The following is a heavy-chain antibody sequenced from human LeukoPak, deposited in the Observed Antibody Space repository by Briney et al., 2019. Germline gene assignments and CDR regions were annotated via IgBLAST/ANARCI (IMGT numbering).Heavy chain of an antibody. V-gene: IGHV4-59*12. D-gene: IGHD3-22*01. CDR3: ARETRNYYDSSGYYVFDY. CDR1: GGSISSYY. Sequence: SETLSLTCTVSGGSISSYYWSWIRQPPGKGLEWIGNIYYSGSTNYNPSLKSRVTILVDTSKNQFSLKLSSVTAADTAVYYCARETRNYYDSSGYYVFDYWGQGTLVTVSS. CDR2: IYYSGST. J-gene: IGHJ4*02.